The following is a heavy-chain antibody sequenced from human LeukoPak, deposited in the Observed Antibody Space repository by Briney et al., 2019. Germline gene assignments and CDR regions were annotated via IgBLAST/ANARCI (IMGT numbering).Heavy chain of an antibody. CDR2: IQQHGSET. J-gene: IGHJ1*01. Sequence: GGSLRLSCEGSGFTFSNYWMSRVRQAPGKGLEWVANIQQHGSETYYGDSVKGRFTISRDNAKNSLYLQMNSPRAEDTAVYYCATYSSSNGREFQYWGQGTLVTVSS. V-gene: IGHV3-7*01. CDR1: GFTFSNYW. D-gene: IGHD2-2*01. CDR3: ATYSSSNGREFQY.